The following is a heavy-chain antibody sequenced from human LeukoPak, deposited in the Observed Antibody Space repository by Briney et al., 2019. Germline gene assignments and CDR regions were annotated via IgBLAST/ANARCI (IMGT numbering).Heavy chain of an antibody. J-gene: IGHJ6*02. D-gene: IGHD3-3*02. CDR3: ARGSVFRYGMDV. V-gene: IGHV3-66*02. CDR2: IYSGGST. CDR1: GFTVSSNY. Sequence: PGGSLRLSCAASGFTVSSNYMSWVRQAPGKGLEWVSVIYSGGSTYYADSVKGRFTISRDNSKNTLYLQMNSLRAEDTAVYYRARGSVFRYGMDVWGQGTTVTVSS.